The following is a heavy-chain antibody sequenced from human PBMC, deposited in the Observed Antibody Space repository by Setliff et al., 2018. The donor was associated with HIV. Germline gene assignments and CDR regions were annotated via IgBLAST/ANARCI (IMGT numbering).Heavy chain of an antibody. V-gene: IGHV4-39*01. Sequence: SETLSLTCTVSGGSISSGSYYWSWIRQPPGKGLEWIGSIYYSGSTYYNPSLKSRVTISVDTSKNQFSLKLSSVTAADTAGYYCATYADRESNRFYPWGQGILVTVSS. CDR2: IYYSGST. CDR1: GGSISSGSYY. J-gene: IGHJ5*02. D-gene: IGHD3-10*01. CDR3: ATYADRESNRFYP.